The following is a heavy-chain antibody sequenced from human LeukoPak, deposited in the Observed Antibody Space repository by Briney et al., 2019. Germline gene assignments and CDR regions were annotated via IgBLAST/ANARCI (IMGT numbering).Heavy chain of an antibody. Sequence: PGRSLRLSCAASGFTFSSYAMNWVRQAPGKGLEWVSSISSSSSYIYYADSLKGRFTISRDNAKNSLYLQMNSLRAEDTAVYFCARGPGSGWYNYWGQGTLVTVSS. CDR3: ARGPGSGWYNY. D-gene: IGHD6-19*01. CDR1: GFTFSSYA. CDR2: ISSSSSYI. J-gene: IGHJ4*02. V-gene: IGHV3-21*01.